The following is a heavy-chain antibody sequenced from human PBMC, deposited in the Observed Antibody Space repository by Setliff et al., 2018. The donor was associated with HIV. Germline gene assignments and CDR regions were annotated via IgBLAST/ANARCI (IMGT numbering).Heavy chain of an antibody. CDR1: GDSISSYY. CDR2: IYISGST. Sequence: SETLSLTCTVSGDSISSYYWTWIRQPAGQGLEWIGRIYISGSTKYNPSIKSRVTMSVDTSKNQFSLRLSSVTAADTAMYYCARSGLARSYYSNYMDVWGRGTAVTVSS. CDR3: ARSGLARSYYSNYMDV. V-gene: IGHV4-4*07. J-gene: IGHJ6*03. D-gene: IGHD3-16*01.